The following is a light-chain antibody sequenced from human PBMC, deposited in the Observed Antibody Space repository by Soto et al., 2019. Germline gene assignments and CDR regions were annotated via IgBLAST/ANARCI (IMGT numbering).Light chain of an antibody. J-gene: IGKJ1*01. V-gene: IGKV3-20*01. CDR1: QSISSSF. CDR2: GAS. Sequence: EVVLTQSPGALSLSPGERATLSCRASQSISSSFIAWYQQKPGQAPRLLISGASGRATGIPDRFSASGSGTDFTLTIRGLEPEDFAVYYCQQYDSSPETFXQGTKVDIK. CDR3: QQYDSSPET.